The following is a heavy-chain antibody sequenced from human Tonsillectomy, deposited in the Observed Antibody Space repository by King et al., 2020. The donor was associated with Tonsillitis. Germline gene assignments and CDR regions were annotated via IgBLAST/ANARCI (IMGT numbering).Heavy chain of an antibody. CDR3: ASATCSSTTCYRPEYFQE. CDR2: IYYTGST. V-gene: IGHV4-31*03. CDR1: GGSISSGSYY. Sequence: QLQESGPGLLKPSQTLSLTCIVSGGSISSGSYYWSWIRQHPGKGLEWIGYIYYTGSTYYSPSLKSRITISVDTSKNQFSLNLSSVTAADTAVYYCASATCSSTTCYRPEYFQEWGQGALVTVSS. D-gene: IGHD2-2*01. J-gene: IGHJ1*01.